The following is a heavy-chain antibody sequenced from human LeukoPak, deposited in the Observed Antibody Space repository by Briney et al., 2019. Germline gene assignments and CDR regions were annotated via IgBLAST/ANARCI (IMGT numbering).Heavy chain of an antibody. Sequence: GGSLRLSCAASGFTFSNYAMSWVRQAPGKGLEWVSSLTDSGGSTYYADSVQGRFSISRDNAKNTLFLQMNNLRAEDTAVYYCAKDTLHSIAAAGKGFDYWGQGTLVTVSS. CDR1: GFTFSNYA. V-gene: IGHV3-23*01. J-gene: IGHJ4*02. CDR3: AKDTLHSIAAAGKGFDY. CDR2: LTDSGGST. D-gene: IGHD6-13*01.